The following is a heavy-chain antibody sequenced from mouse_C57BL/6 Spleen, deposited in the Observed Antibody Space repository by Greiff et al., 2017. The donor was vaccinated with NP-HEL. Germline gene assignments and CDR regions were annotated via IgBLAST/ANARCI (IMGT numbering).Heavy chain of an antibody. CDR1: GYTFTDYN. D-gene: IGHD2-3*01. CDR3: ARYDGYYGYFDV. CDR2: INPNNGGT. V-gene: IGHV1-18*01. J-gene: IGHJ1*03. Sequence: VHVKQSGPELVKPGASVKIPCKASGYTFTDYNMDWVKQSHGKSLEWIGDINPNNGGTIYNQKFKGKATLTVDKSSSTAYMELRSLTSEDTAVYYCARYDGYYGYFDVWGTGTTVTVSS.